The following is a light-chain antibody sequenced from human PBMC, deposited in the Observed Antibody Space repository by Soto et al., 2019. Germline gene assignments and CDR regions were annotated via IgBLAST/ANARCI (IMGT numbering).Light chain of an antibody. CDR1: QGISHY. V-gene: IGKV1-39*01. CDR2: TAS. Sequence: DIQMTQSPSSLSASVGDRVTITCRASQGISHYLNWYQQKPGKAPKLLIYTASSLLSGVPSRFSGSASGTDFTLTISSLQSEDFATYYCQQSYSTPYTFGKGTKLEIK. J-gene: IGKJ2*01. CDR3: QQSYSTPYT.